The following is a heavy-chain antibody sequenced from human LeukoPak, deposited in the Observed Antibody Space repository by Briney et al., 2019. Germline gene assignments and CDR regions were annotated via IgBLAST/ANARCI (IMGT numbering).Heavy chain of an antibody. CDR3: ARKLRLGGNWFDP. CDR1: GGTFTSYA. V-gene: IGHV1-69*13. J-gene: IGHJ5*02. Sequence: GASVKVSCKTSGGTFTSYAMTWVRQAPGQGLEWMGKIIPISGTTNYAQKFQGRVTFTADESTSTAYMELSSLRSEDTALYYCARKLRLGGNWFDPWGQGTLVTVSS. D-gene: IGHD1-26*01. CDR2: IIPISGTT.